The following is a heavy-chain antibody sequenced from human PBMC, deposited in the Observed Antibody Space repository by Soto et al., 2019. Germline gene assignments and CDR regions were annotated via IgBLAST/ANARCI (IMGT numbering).Heavy chain of an antibody. CDR3: ARNPRDGDNYYFDY. CDR1: GYNFNNYW. CDR2: IYPHDSDT. Sequence: PGESLKISCKVSGYNFNNYWIAWVRQMPGKGLELLGLIYPHDSDTRYSPSFQGQVTISDDKSISTAYLQWRSLKTSDTAMYYCARNPRDGDNYYFDYWGQGTLVTVSS. J-gene: IGHJ4*02. V-gene: IGHV5-51*01. D-gene: IGHD1-26*01.